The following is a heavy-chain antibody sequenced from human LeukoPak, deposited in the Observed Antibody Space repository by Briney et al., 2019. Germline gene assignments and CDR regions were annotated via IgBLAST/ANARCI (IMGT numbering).Heavy chain of an antibody. CDR1: GFTFSSYS. CDR2: ISSSSSYI. Sequence: SGGSLRLSCAASGFTFSSYSMNWVRQAPGKGPEWVSSISSSSSYIYYADSVKGRFTISRDNAKNSLYLQMNSLRAEDTAVYYCARVGSSPIPFDIWGQGTMVTVSS. D-gene: IGHD2-2*02. J-gene: IGHJ3*02. V-gene: IGHV3-21*01. CDR3: ARVGSSPIPFDI.